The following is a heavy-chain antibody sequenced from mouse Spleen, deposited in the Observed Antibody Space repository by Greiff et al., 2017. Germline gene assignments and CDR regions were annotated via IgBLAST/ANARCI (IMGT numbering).Heavy chain of an antibody. Sequence: EVMLVESGGGLVKLGGSLKLSCAASGFTFSSYYMSWVRQTPEKRLEWVATISSGGGSTYYPDSVKGRFTISRDNAKNTLYLQMSSLNSEDTAVYYCARDYGSSYGGYAMDYWGQGTSVTVSS. V-gene: IGHV5-9*01. CDR1: GFTFSSYY. CDR2: ISSGGGST. CDR3: ARDYGSSYGGYAMDY. J-gene: IGHJ4*01. D-gene: IGHD1-1*01.